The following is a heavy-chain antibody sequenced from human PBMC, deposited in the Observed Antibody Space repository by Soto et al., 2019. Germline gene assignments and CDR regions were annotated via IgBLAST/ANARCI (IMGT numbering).Heavy chain of an antibody. Sequence: GGSLRLSCAASGCTLSIYGMDWVRQAPGKGLEWVAVISYDGSNKYYADSVKGRFTISRDNSKNTLYLQMNSLRAEDTAVYYSAKEGGVTGTTLDYWRQGTLVTVSS. J-gene: IGHJ4*02. CDR3: AKEGGVTGTTLDY. D-gene: IGHD1-7*01. V-gene: IGHV3-30*18. CDR2: ISYDGSNK. CDR1: GCTLSIYG.